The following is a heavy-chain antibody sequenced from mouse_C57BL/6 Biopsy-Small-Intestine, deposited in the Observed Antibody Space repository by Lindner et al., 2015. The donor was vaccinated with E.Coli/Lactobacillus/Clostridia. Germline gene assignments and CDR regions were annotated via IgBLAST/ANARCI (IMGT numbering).Heavy chain of an antibody. J-gene: IGHJ1*01. D-gene: IGHD6-1*01. CDR2: IIPILHST. V-gene: IGHV1-81*01. CDR1: GGIFSAYA. Sequence: SVKVSCKASGGIFSAYAISWVRQAPGLGLEWMGEIIPILHSTNYAQKFQARVTMTADDSGDIVYMEVSSLRSEDTAVYFCTRPNRPGRSSGAFDIWGQGTNVTVSS. CDR3: TRPNRPGRSSGAFDI.